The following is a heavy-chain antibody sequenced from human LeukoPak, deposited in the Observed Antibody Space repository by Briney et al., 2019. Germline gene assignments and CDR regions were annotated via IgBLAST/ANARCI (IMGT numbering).Heavy chain of an antibody. CDR1: GSTFSNYP. D-gene: IGHD1-1*01. V-gene: IGHV3-23*01. CDR3: TTLAYYYYYMDV. CDR2: TTGDGVTK. J-gene: IGHJ6*03. Sequence: GGSLRLSCEGSGSTFSNYPMTWVRQAPGRGLEWLSATTGDGVTKFYADSVKGRFTISRDNFKSTLFLQMNNVRAEDTAIYYCTTLAYYYYYMDVWGTGTTVTVSS.